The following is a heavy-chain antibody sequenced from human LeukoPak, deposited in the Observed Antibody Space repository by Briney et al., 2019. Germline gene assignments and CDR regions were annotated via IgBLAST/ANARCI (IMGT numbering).Heavy chain of an antibody. J-gene: IGHJ4*02. D-gene: IGHD6-13*01. V-gene: IGHV4-59*01. CDR3: ARGLYSTIDY. CDR1: GGSISSYY. Sequence: PSETLSLTCTVSGGSISSYYWSWIRQPPGKGLEWIGYIYYSGSTNYNLSLKSRVTISVDTSKNQFSLKLSSVTAADTAVYYCARGLYSTIDYWGQGTLVTVSS. CDR2: IYYSGST.